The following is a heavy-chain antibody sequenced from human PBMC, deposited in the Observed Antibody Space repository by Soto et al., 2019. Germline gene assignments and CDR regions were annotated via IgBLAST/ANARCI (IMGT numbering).Heavy chain of an antibody. Sequence: ASVKVSCKASGYTFTSYGISWVRQAPGQGLEWMGWISAYNGNTNYAQKLQGRVTMTTDTSTSTAYMELRSLRSDDTAVYYCARTGDDFLSGYYGPPPKISQNWFDPWGQGTLVTVSS. D-gene: IGHD3-3*01. CDR2: ISAYNGNT. CDR3: ARTGDDFLSGYYGPPPKISQNWFDP. J-gene: IGHJ5*02. CDR1: GYTFTSYG. V-gene: IGHV1-18*01.